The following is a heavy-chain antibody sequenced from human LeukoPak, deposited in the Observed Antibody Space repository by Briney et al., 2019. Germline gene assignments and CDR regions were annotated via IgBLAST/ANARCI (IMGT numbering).Heavy chain of an antibody. V-gene: IGHV3-53*01. D-gene: IGHD6-13*01. CDR2: ISGSGVT. CDR3: ASDYPRWYYYMDV. CDR1: GFTVSSNY. Sequence: GGSLRLSCAVSGFTVSSNYMSWVRQAPGKGLEWVSGISGSGVTNYADSVKGRFTISRDNSKNTLFLQMNGLRVEDTAVYYCASDYPRWYYYMDVWGKGTTVTVSS. J-gene: IGHJ6*03.